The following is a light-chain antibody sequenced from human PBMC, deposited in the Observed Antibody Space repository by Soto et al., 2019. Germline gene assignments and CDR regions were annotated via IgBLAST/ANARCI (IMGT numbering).Light chain of an antibody. CDR2: GAS. J-gene: IGKJ2*01. V-gene: IGKV3-15*01. CDR1: QSVSSN. CDR3: QQYNNWPRGT. Sequence: EIVMTQSPATLSVSPGERATLSCRASQSVSSNLAWYQHRPGQAPRLLIYGASTRATDIPARFSGSGSGTEFTLTISSLQSEDIAVYYCQQYNNWPRGTFGQGTKLEIK.